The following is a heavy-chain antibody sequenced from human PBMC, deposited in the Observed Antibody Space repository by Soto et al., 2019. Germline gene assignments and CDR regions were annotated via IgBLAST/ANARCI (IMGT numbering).Heavy chain of an antibody. J-gene: IGHJ3*02. V-gene: IGHV4-59*08. CDR3: ARRASIHDAFDI. CDR1: GGSISSYY. CDR2: IYYSGST. Sequence: QVQLQESGPGLVKPSETLSLTCTVSGGSISSYYWSWIRQPPGKGLEWIGYIYYSGSTNYNPSLKSRVTISVDTSKNQFSLKLSSVTAADTAVYYCARRASIHDAFDIWGQGTMVTVSS.